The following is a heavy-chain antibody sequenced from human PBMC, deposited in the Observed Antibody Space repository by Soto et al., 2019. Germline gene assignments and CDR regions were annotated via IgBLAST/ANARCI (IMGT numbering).Heavy chain of an antibody. D-gene: IGHD6-6*01. CDR1: GFTFSSYA. Sequence: PGGSLRLSCAASGFTFSSYAMSWVRQAPGKGLEWVSAISGSGGSTYYADSVKGRFTISRDNSKNTLYLQMNSLRAEDTAVYYCAKDGSYGGQLDGDFDYWGQGTLVTVSS. V-gene: IGHV3-23*01. CDR3: AKDGSYGGQLDGDFDY. J-gene: IGHJ4*02. CDR2: ISGSGGST.